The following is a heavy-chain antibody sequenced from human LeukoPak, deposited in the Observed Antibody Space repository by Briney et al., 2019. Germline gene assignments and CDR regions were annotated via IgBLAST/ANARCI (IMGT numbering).Heavy chain of an antibody. CDR3: ARVGGDQVGY. CDR2: LYNNGNA. V-gene: IGHV3-53*01. J-gene: IGHJ4*02. CDR1: GFIVSSKY. Sequence: GGSLRLSCAASGFIVSSKYMSWVRQAPGKGLEWVSVLYNNGNAHYADSVKGRFTISRDNSKNTLYLHMSSLRAEDTAVYYCARVGGDQVGYWGRGTLVTVSS. D-gene: IGHD4-17*01.